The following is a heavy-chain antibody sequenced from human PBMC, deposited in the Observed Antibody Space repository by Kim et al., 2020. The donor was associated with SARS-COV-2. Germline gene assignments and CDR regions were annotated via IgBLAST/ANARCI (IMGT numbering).Heavy chain of an antibody. V-gene: IGHV3-30*18. CDR1: GFTFSSYG. CDR3: AKDRGYSYGKYYYYGMD. J-gene: IGHJ6*01. D-gene: IGHD5-18*01. CDR2: ISYDGSNK. Sequence: GGSLRLSCAASGFTFSSYGMHWVRQAPGKGLEWVAVISYDGSNKYYADSVKGRFTISRDNSKNTLYLQMNSLRAEDTAVYYCAKDRGYSYGKYYYYGMD.